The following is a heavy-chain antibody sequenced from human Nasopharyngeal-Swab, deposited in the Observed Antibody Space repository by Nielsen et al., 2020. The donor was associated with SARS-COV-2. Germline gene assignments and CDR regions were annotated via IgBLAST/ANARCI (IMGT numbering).Heavy chain of an antibody. V-gene: IGHV3-23*01. Sequence: GESLKISCSASGFTFGSYAMSWVRQAPGKGLEWVSAISGSGGSTYYADSVKGRFTISRDNSKNTLYLQMNSLRAEDTAVYYCAKVLAAAVAYYYGMDVWGQGTTVTVSS. CDR1: GFTFGSYA. CDR2: ISGSGGST. J-gene: IGHJ6*02. D-gene: IGHD6-13*01. CDR3: AKVLAAAVAYYYGMDV.